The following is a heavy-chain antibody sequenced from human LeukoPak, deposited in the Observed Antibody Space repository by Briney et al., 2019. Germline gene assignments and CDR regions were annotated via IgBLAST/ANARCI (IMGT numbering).Heavy chain of an antibody. D-gene: IGHD3-3*01. Sequence: GASVKVSCKASGYTFTGYYMHWVRQAPGQGLEWMGRINPNSGGTNYAQKFQGRVTMTRETSISTAYMELSRLRSDDTAVYYCARDLFWSGEIDYWGQGTLVTVSS. V-gene: IGHV1-2*06. CDR3: ARDLFWSGEIDY. J-gene: IGHJ4*02. CDR1: GYTFTGYY. CDR2: INPNSGGT.